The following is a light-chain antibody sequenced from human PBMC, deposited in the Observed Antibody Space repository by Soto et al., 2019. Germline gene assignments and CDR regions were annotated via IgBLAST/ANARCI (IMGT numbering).Light chain of an antibody. V-gene: IGKV3-11*01. CDR1: QYINTN. CDR3: HQRQSWPLT. Sequence: EIVLTQSPGTLSSSPGDRVTLSCRASQYINTNLAWYQHRPGQPPRLLIYQTSIRAAGIPARFSASGSGTEFTLTISDVQPEDFALYYCHQRQSWPLTFGQGTKVDI. CDR2: QTS. J-gene: IGKJ1*01.